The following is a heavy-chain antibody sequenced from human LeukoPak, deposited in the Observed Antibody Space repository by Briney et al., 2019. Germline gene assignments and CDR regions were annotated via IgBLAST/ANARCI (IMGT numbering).Heavy chain of an antibody. J-gene: IGHJ5*02. D-gene: IGHD3-9*01. V-gene: IGHV4-39*07. Sequence: SETLSLTCTVSGGSISSSSYYWGWIRQPPGKGLEWIGSIYYSGSTYYNPSLKSRVTISVDTSKNQFSLKLSSVTAADTAVYYCARDYDILTGYFNWFDPWGQGTLVTVSS. CDR1: GGSISSSSYY. CDR3: ARDYDILTGYFNWFDP. CDR2: IYYSGST.